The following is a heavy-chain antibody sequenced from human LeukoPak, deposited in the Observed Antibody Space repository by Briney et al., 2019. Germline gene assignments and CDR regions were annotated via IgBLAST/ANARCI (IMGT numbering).Heavy chain of an antibody. Sequence: SETLSLTCAVSGYPISSGYYWGWIRQPPGKGLEWIGSIYHSGSTYYNPSLKSRVTISVDTSKNQFSLKLSSVTAADTAVYYCARQGNWDAGFFDPWGQGTLVTVSS. CDR3: ARQGNWDAGFFDP. CDR2: IYHSGST. D-gene: IGHD1-26*01. CDR1: GYPISSGYY. J-gene: IGHJ5*02. V-gene: IGHV4-38-2*01.